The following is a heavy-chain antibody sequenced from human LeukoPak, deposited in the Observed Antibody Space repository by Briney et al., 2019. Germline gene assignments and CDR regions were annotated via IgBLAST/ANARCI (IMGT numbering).Heavy chain of an antibody. D-gene: IGHD3-10*01. CDR2: INPNSGGT. V-gene: IGHV1-2*04. J-gene: IGHJ4*02. CDR1: GYTFTGYY. Sequence: ASVKVPCKASGYTFTGYYMHWVRQAPGQGLEWMGWINPNSGGTNYAQKFQGWVTMTRDTSISTAYMELSRLRSDDTAVYYCARERFGMVRGVMGDWGQGTLVTVSS. CDR3: ARERFGMVRGVMGD.